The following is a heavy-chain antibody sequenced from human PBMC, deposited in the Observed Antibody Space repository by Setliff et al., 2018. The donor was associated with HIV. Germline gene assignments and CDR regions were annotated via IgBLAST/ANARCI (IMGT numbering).Heavy chain of an antibody. CDR2: INTSGGSA. CDR3: ARNQGDSSGWYAGDY. CDR1: GYTFTSYP. V-gene: IGHV1-46*01. Sequence: ASVKVSCKASGYTFTSYPMHWVRQAPGQGLEWMGVINTSGGSAGYAEKFRGRVTMTRDTSTSTVYMDLRNLRSEDTAVYYCARNQGDSSGWYAGDYWGHGTLVTASS. D-gene: IGHD6-19*01. J-gene: IGHJ4*01.